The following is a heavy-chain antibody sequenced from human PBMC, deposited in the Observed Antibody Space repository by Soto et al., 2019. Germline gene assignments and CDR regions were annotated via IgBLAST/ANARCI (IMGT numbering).Heavy chain of an antibody. D-gene: IGHD3-3*01. CDR3: AREVYDFWSGYYMYYYGMDV. V-gene: IGHV3-74*01. Sequence: EVQLVESGGGLVQPGGSLRLSCAASGFTFSSYWMHWVRQAPGKGLVWVTRINSDGSSTSYADSVKGRFTISRDNAKNTLYLQMNSLRAEDTAVYYCAREVYDFWSGYYMYYYGMDVWGQGTTFTVSS. J-gene: IGHJ6*02. CDR2: INSDGSST. CDR1: GFTFSSYW.